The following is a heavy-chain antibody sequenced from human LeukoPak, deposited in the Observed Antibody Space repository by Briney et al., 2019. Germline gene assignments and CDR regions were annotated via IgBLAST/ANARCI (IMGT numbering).Heavy chain of an antibody. CDR2: INPSGGST. CDR1: GYSFTNYY. J-gene: IGHJ4*02. Sequence: ASVRVSCKASGYSFTNYYMHWVRQAPGQGLEWMGMINPSGGSTTYAQKFQGRVTMTRDMSTSTVYMELSSLTSEDTAVYYCARARGYYFDYWGQGTLVTVSS. V-gene: IGHV1-46*01. CDR3: ARARGYYFDY.